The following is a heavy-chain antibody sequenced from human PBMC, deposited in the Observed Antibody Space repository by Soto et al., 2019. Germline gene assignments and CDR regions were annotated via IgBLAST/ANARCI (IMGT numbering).Heavy chain of an antibody. CDR3: ARAWVWQLVRNWFDP. D-gene: IGHD6-6*01. J-gene: IGHJ5*02. CDR1: GFTFSSYA. V-gene: IGHV3-30-3*01. Sequence: GGSLRLSCAASGFTFSSYAMHWVRQAPGKGLEWVAVISYDGSNKYYADSVKGRFTISRDNSKNTLYLQMNSLRAEDTAVYYCARAWVWQLVRNWFDPWGQGTLVTVSS. CDR2: ISYDGSNK.